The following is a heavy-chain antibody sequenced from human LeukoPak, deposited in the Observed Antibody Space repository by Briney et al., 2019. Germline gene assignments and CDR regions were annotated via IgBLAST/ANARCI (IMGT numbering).Heavy chain of an antibody. Sequence: PGGSLRLSCAASGFTFSSYAMSWVRQAPGKGLEWVSAISGSGGSTYYADSVKGRFTISRDNSKNTLYLQMNSLRAEDTAAYYCAMRSTVLNPLDYWGQGTLVTVSS. CDR3: AMRSTVLNPLDY. CDR1: GFTFSSYA. V-gene: IGHV3-23*01. CDR2: ISGSGGST. J-gene: IGHJ4*02. D-gene: IGHD4-17*01.